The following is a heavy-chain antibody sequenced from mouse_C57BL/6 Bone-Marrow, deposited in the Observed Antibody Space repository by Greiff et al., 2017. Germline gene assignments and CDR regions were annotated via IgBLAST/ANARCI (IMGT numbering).Heavy chain of an antibody. CDR2: ISDGGSYT. CDR3: ARDLGPFDY. Sequence: EVMLVESGGGLVKPGGSLKLSYAASGFTFSSYAMSWVRQTPEKRLEWVATISDGGSYTYYPDNVKGRFTISRDNAKNNLYLQMSHLKSEDTAMYYFARDLGPFDYWGQGTTLTVSS. D-gene: IGHD4-1*01. V-gene: IGHV5-4*01. J-gene: IGHJ2*01. CDR1: GFTFSSYA.